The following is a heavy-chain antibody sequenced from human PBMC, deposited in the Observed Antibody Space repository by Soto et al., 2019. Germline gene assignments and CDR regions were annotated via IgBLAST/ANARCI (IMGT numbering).Heavy chain of an antibody. CDR1: GYTFTSYA. V-gene: IGHV1-3*01. Sequence: ASVKVSCKASGYTFTSYAMHWVRQAPGQRLEWMGWINAGNGNTKYSQKFQGRVTITTDKSTSTAYMELSSLRSEDTAVYYCAVRISGYYPRYDFDFWGQGTLVTVSS. CDR3: AVRISGYYPRYDFDF. J-gene: IGHJ4*02. CDR2: INAGNGNT. D-gene: IGHD3-3*01.